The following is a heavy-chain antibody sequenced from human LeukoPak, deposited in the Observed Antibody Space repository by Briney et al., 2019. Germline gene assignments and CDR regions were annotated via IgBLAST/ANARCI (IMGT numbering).Heavy chain of an antibody. CDR3: ARDQYYYDSSGYRRFDP. J-gene: IGHJ5*02. CDR2: IYTSGST. Sequence: SETLSLTCTVSGGSISSYYWSWIRQPAGKGLEWIGRIYTSGSTNYNPSLKSRVTMSVDTSKNQFSLKLSSVTAADTAVYYCARDQYYYDSSGYRRFDPWGQGTLVTVSS. CDR1: GGSISSYY. D-gene: IGHD3-22*01. V-gene: IGHV4-4*07.